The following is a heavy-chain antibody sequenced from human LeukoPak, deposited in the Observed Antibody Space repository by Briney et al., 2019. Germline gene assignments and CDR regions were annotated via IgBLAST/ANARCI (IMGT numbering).Heavy chain of an antibody. CDR3: ARELREHGVFDI. CDR2: IYSDGST. Sequence: PGGSLRLSCAASGFTVSNNYMSWVRQAPGRGLEWVSEIYSDGSTYYAASVEGRFSISRDNSKNTVYVQMNSLRAEDTAVYFCARELREHGVFDIWGQGTMVTVSS. V-gene: IGHV3-53*01. CDR1: GFTVSNNY. D-gene: IGHD1-26*01. J-gene: IGHJ3*02.